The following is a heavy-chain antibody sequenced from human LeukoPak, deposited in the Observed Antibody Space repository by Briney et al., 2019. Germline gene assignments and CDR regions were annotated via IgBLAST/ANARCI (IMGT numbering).Heavy chain of an antibody. Sequence: PSETLSLTCTLSRGSTSSSSYYWGWIRLPPGKGLEWIGSIYYSGSTYYNPSLKRRVTISVDTSKNQFSLKLSSGTAADTAVYYCARHRYYYDSPLDYWGQGTLVTVSS. D-gene: IGHD3-22*01. CDR3: ARHRYYYDSPLDY. CDR1: RGSTSSSSYY. J-gene: IGHJ4*02. V-gene: IGHV4-39*01. CDR2: IYYSGST.